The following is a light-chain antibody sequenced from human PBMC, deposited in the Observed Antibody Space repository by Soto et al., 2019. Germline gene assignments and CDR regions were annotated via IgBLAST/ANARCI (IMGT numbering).Light chain of an antibody. V-gene: IGLV2-23*01. J-gene: IGLJ2*01. CDR2: EDT. Sequence: QSALTQPASVSGSPGQSITISCTGTSSEVVRYHLVSWYQQHPGKAPKLMIFEDTERPSGVSNRFSGSKSGNTASLTISGLQTEDEADYYCCSYAGGTSVVFGGGTKLTVL. CDR1: SSEVVRYHL. CDR3: CSYAGGTSVV.